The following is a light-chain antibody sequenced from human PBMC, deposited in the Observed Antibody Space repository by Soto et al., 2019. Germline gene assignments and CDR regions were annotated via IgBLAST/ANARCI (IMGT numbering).Light chain of an antibody. V-gene: IGKV3-20*01. Sequence: EIVLTQFPGALSLSPGERVTLSCRASQTVSNTYLAWYQQKSGQAPKFLIYGASNRATGIPDRFSGSGSGTDFTLTSSRLEPEYFAVYYCQQYGALPPTFGGGTKVEIK. CDR1: QTVSNTY. CDR2: GAS. CDR3: QQYGALPPT. J-gene: IGKJ4*01.